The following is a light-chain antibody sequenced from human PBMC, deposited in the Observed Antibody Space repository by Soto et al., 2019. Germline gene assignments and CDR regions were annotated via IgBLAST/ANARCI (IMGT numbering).Light chain of an antibody. CDR3: QSYDSSLSGSRV. CDR1: SSNIGAGYD. V-gene: IGLV1-40*01. CDR2: GNS. J-gene: IGLJ3*02. Sequence: QSVLTQPPSVSGAPGQRVTISCTGSSSNIGAGYDVHWYQQLPGTAPKLLIYGNSNRPSGVPDRCSGSKSGTSASLAITGLQAEDEADYCCQSYDSSLSGSRVFGGGTKLTVL.